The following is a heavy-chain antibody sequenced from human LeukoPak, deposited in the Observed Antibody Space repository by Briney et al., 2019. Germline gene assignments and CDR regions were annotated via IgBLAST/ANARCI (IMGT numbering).Heavy chain of an antibody. Sequence: GSLRLSCAASGFTFSSYGMHWVRQAPGKGLEWVAVISYDGSNKYYADSVKGRFTISRDNSKNTLYLKMNSLRAEDTAVYYCAKDGQRWLQGHIDYWGQGTLVTVSS. CDR3: AKDGQRWLQGHIDY. D-gene: IGHD5-24*01. V-gene: IGHV3-30*18. J-gene: IGHJ4*02. CDR1: GFTFSSYG. CDR2: ISYDGSNK.